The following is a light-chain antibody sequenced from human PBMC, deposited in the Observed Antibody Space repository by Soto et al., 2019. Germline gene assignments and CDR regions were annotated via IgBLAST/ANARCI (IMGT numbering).Light chain of an antibody. J-gene: IGLJ2*01. CDR3: QAWDSSVV. CDR2: DDS. CDR1: KLGGKY. Sequence: SYELTQPPSVSVSPGQTATMTCSGDKLGGKYVCWYQQKPGQSPVLVIYDDSKRPSGIPERFSGSNSGNTATLTISGTQATDESDSYCQAWDSSVVFGGGTKLTVL. V-gene: IGLV3-1*01.